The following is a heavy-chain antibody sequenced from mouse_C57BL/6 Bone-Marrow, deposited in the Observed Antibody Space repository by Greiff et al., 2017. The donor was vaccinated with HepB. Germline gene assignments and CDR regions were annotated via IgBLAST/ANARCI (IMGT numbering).Heavy chain of an antibody. V-gene: IGHV5-4*01. CDR1: GFTFSSYA. CDR3: ARDYYYGSSYENWYFDV. D-gene: IGHD1-1*01. CDR2: ISDGGSYT. J-gene: IGHJ1*03. Sequence: EVQLMESGGGLVKPGGSLKLSCAASGFTFSSYAMSWVRQTPEKRLEWVATISDGGSYTYYPDNVKGRFTISRDNAKNNLYLQMSHLKSEDTAMYYCARDYYYGSSYENWYFDVWGTGTTVTVSS.